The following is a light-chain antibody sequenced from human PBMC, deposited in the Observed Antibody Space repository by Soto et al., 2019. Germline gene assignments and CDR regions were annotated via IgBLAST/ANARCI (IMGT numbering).Light chain of an antibody. V-gene: IGLV2-23*01. CDR3: CSYGGSSTLEV. CDR1: SSDIAKYNF. J-gene: IGLJ1*01. Sequence: QSALTQPASVSGSPGQSITISCTGASSDIAKYNFVSWYQQHPDKAPKLIIYEGNKRPSGISHRFSASNSGNPASLTISGLQAEDEADYYCCSYGGSSTLEVFGTGSKVTVL. CDR2: EGN.